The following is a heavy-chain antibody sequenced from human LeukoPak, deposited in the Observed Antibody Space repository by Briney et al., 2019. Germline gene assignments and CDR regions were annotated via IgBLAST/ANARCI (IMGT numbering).Heavy chain of an antibody. V-gene: IGHV4-39*01. CDR1: GGSISSSNYY. CDR3: ASPLGYCSSTNCYGDY. D-gene: IGHD2-2*01. CDR2: IYYSGST. Sequence: PSETLSLTCTVSGGSISSSNYYWGWIRQPPGKGLEWIGRIYYSGSTYYNPSLNSRVTISVDTSRNQFSLKLSSVTAADTAVYYCASPLGYCSSTNCYGDYWGQGTLVTVFS. J-gene: IGHJ4*02.